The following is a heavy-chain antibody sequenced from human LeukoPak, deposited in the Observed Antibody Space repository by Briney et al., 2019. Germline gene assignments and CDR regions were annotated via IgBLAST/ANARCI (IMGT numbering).Heavy chain of an antibody. Sequence: GGSLRLSCAASGFTFDDYGMSWVRQAPGKGLEWVSGINWNGGSTGYADSVKGRFTISRDNAKNSLYLQMNSLRAEDTAVYYCARHPGIAAAAPNNWFDPWGQGTLVTVSS. CDR3: ARHPGIAAAAPNNWFDP. CDR2: INWNGGST. D-gene: IGHD6-13*01. J-gene: IGHJ5*02. CDR1: GFTFDDYG. V-gene: IGHV3-20*04.